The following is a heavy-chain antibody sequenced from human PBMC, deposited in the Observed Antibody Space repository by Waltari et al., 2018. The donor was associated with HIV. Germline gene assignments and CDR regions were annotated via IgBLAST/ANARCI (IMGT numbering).Heavy chain of an antibody. CDR2: ISGTGDHT. V-gene: IGHV3-23*01. CDR1: GFSFVTYA. J-gene: IGHJ6*02. Sequence: EVQLLESGGGLVQPGQSLRISCTVSGFSFVTYAMSWVRQAPGKGLEWVSAISGTGDHTFYADSVKGRFTISRDNSKRTLYLQMNSLRAEDTALYYWARHSSSHPYYYAMDVWGQGTTVTVSS. CDR3: ARHSSSHPYYYAMDV. D-gene: IGHD6-13*01.